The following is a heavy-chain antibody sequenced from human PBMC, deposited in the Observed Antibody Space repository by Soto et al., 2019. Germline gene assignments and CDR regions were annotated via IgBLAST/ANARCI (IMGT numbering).Heavy chain of an antibody. V-gene: IGHV4-39*01. D-gene: IGHD2-2*03. J-gene: IGHJ6*02. Sequence: SETLSLTGTDSGGSVSSSSYSWGWIRQSPGKGLEWIGTIYSSENTYYNPSLLSRVTISVDTSKNEFSLRLSSVTAADTAVYYCARLNGYCISTNCHGYYGMDVWGQGTTVTVCS. CDR3: ARLNGYCISTNCHGYYGMDV. CDR1: GGSVSSSSYS. CDR2: IYSSENT.